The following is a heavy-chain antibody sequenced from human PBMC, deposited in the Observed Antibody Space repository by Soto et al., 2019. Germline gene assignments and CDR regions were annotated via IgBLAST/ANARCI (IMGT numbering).Heavy chain of an antibody. CDR3: ARVAASGSWVFDY. CDR1: GGSVSSGDYD. Sequence: SETLSLTCTVSGGSVSSGDYDWSWIRQPPGKGLEWIGYVHYSGSTKYNPSLESRVTISVDTSKNQFSLKLNSVTAADTVVYYCARVAASGSWVFDYWGQGTLVTVSS. J-gene: IGHJ4*02. V-gene: IGHV4-61*08. CDR2: VHYSGST. D-gene: IGHD6-13*01.